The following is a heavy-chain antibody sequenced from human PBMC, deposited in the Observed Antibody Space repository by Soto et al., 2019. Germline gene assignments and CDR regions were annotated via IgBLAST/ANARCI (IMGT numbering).Heavy chain of an antibody. CDR3: TTGGQDFWRGRVEGGFYYGMDV. J-gene: IGHJ6*02. D-gene: IGHD3-3*01. CDR2: IKSKTDGGTT. V-gene: IGHV3-15*07. Sequence: GSLRLSCAASGFTFSNAWMNWVRQAPGKGLEWVGRIKSKTDGGTTDYAAPVKGRFTISRDDSKNTLYLQMNSLKTEDTAVYYCTTGGQDFWRGRVEGGFYYGMDVWGQGTTVTVSS. CDR1: GFTFSNAW.